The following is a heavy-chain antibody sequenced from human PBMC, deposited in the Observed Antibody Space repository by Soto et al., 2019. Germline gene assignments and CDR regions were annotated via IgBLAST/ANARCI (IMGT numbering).Heavy chain of an antibody. Sequence: SSETLSLTSPVSGGSISSGPYSWGWARQPPGKGLEWIGTFYYSGSTYYNPSLESRVTISVDTSKNQFSLKASSVTAADTAVYYCARLGGYCTITSCYGYYGMDVWGQGTTVTSP. V-gene: IGHV4-39*01. CDR2: FYYSGST. CDR3: ARLGGYCTITSCYGYYGMDV. CDR1: GGSISSGPYS. J-gene: IGHJ6*02. D-gene: IGHD2-2*01.